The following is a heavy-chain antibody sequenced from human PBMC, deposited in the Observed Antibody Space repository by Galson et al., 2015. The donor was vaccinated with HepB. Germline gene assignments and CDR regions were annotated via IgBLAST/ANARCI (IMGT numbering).Heavy chain of an antibody. CDR2: ISYDGSNK. Sequence: SLRLSCAASGFTFSSYAMHWVRRAPGKGLEWVAVISYDGSNKYYADSVKGRFTISRDNSKNTLYLQMNSLRAEDTAVYYCARARGDSGYDFRRMAFDIWGQATMVTVSS. CDR3: ARARGDSGYDFRRMAFDI. D-gene: IGHD5-12*01. J-gene: IGHJ3*02. CDR1: GFTFSSYA. V-gene: IGHV3-30*04.